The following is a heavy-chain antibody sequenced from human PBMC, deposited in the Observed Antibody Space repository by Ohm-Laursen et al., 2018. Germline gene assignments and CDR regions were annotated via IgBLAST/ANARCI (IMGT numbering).Heavy chain of an antibody. V-gene: IGHV1-69*06. Sequence: SSVKVSCKASGGTFSSYAISWVRQAPGQGLEWMGGIIPIFGTANYAQKFQGRVTITADKSTSTAYMELSSLRSEDTAVYYCAFPLFVLRFLEWLPPHRDHYYGMDVWGQGTTVTVSS. CDR3: AFPLFVLRFLEWLPPHRDHYYGMDV. J-gene: IGHJ6*02. D-gene: IGHD3-3*01. CDR1: GGTFSSYA. CDR2: IIPIFGTA.